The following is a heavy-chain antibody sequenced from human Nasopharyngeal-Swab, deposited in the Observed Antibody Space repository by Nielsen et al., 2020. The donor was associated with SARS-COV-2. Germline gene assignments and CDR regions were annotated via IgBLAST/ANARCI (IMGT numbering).Heavy chain of an antibody. Sequence: KVSCKGSGYSFTSYWIGWVRQMPGKGLEWMGIIYPGDSGTRYSPSFQGQVTISADKSISTAYLQWSSLKASDTAMYYCARDSYCSGGSCYPGYYYYGMDVWGQGTTVTVSS. CDR3: ARDSYCSGGSCYPGYYYYGMDV. V-gene: IGHV5-51*01. D-gene: IGHD2-15*01. J-gene: IGHJ6*02. CDR2: IYPGDSGT. CDR1: GYSFTSYW.